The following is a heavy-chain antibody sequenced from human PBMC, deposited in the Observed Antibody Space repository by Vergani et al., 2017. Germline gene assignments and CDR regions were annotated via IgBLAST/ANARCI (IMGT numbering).Heavy chain of an antibody. CDR3: ANPFEYRSSSGDY. CDR1: GFTFSSYG. D-gene: IGHD6-6*01. Sequence: QVQLVESGGGVVQPGRSLRLSCAASGFTFSSYGMHWVRQAPGKGLEWVAVISYDGSNKYYADSVKGRFTISRDNSKNTLYLQMNSLRAEDTAVYYCANPFEYRSSSGDYWGQGTLVTVSS. V-gene: IGHV3-30*18. CDR2: ISYDGSNK. J-gene: IGHJ4*02.